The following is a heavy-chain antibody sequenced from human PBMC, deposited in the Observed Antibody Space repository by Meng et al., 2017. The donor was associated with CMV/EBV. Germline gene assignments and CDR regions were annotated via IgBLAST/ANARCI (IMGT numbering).Heavy chain of an antibody. V-gene: IGHV1-24*01. J-gene: IGHJ4*02. CDR2: FDPEDCAK. CDR1: GYTVTGWA. Sequence: SWKVSCKPFGYTVTGWARHSLRQAPGTTLERIRGFDPEDCAKIYAQKFQSRAAITANTSTDTAYRVLSSVRAEYTAVYYCAAASFDYWGQGTLVTVSS. CDR3: AAASFDY.